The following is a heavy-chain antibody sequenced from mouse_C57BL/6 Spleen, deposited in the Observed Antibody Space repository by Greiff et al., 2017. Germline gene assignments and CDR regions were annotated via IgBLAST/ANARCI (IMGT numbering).Heavy chain of an antibody. D-gene: IGHD3-2*02. Sequence: QVQLQQPGAELVMPGASVKLSCKASGYTFTSYWMHWVKQRPGQGLEWIGEIDPSDSNTNYNQKFKGKSTLTVDKSSSTAYMQLSSLTSEDSAVYYCARLDSSGLPFDYWGQGTTLTVSS. J-gene: IGHJ2*01. V-gene: IGHV1-69*01. CDR2: IDPSDSNT. CDR1: GYTFTSYW. CDR3: ARLDSSGLPFDY.